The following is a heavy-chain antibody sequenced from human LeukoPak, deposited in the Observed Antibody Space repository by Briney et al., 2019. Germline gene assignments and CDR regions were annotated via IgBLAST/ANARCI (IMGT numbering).Heavy chain of an antibody. CDR1: GFTFSSYA. D-gene: IGHD3-9*01. CDR2: ISGGSGNT. CDR3: AKFYDILTGYFDY. V-gene: IGHV3-23*01. Sequence: GGSLRLSCVASGFTFSSYAMSWVRQSPGQGLEWVSGISGGSGNTEYADSVKGRFTISRDNSKSTLYLQMNSLRAEDTAVYYCAKFYDILTGYFDYWGQGTLVTVSS. J-gene: IGHJ4*02.